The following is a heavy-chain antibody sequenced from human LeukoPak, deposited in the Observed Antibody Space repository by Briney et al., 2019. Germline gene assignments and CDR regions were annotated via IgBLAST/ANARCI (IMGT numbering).Heavy chain of an antibody. D-gene: IGHD4-23*01. CDR3: ARHPGKVTNDCYFDL. V-gene: IGHV1-2*02. Sequence: ASVKVSCKASGYTFTGYYMHWVRQAPGQGLVWMGCINPNSGGTKYAQKFQGRVTMTRDTSITTAYMELSRLSSDDTAVYYCARHPGKVTNDCYFDLWGHGTLVAVSS. CDR1: GYTFTGYY. J-gene: IGHJ2*01. CDR2: INPNSGGT.